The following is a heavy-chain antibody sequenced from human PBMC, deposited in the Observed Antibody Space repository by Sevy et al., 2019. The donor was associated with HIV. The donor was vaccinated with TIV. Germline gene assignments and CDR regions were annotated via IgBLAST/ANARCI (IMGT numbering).Heavy chain of an antibody. CDR2: LSYDGNNK. CDR1: GFTFSSYA. J-gene: IGHJ1*01. D-gene: IGHD3-10*01. V-gene: IGHV3-30*18. CDR3: AKDHNLWSEGGFLHH. Sequence: GGSLRLSCAASGFTFSSYAIHWVRQAPGKGLEWVAVLSYDGNNKYYADSVKGRFTVSSDNSKNTLYVQMNSLRAEDTAVYYGAKDHNLWSEGGFLHHWGQGTLVTVSS.